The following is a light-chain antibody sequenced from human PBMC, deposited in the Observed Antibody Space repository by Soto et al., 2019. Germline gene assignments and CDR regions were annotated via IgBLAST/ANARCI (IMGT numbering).Light chain of an antibody. J-gene: IGKJ1*01. CDR2: KAS. V-gene: IGKV1-5*03. Sequence: DIQMTQSPSTLSASVGDRVTITCRASQSISSWLAWYQQKPGKAPKLLLYKASNLESGVPSRFSGSGSGTEFTFTISSLQPDDYATYYCQQYSSDPWTFGRGSKVEI. CDR1: QSISSW. CDR3: QQYSSDPWT.